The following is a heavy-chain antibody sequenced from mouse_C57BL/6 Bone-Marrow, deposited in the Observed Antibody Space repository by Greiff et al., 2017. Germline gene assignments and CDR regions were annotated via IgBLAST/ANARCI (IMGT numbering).Heavy chain of an antibody. CDR3: ARSPTGAWFAY. CDR1: GYTFTSYW. Sequence: VQLQQPGAELVKPGASVKLSFKASGYTFTSYWMHWVKQRPGQGLEWIGMIHPNSGSTNYNEKFKSKATLTVDKSSSTAYMQRSSLTSEDSAVYYCARSPTGAWFAYWGQGTLVTVSA. CDR2: IHPNSGST. J-gene: IGHJ3*01. V-gene: IGHV1-64*01. D-gene: IGHD1-1*01.